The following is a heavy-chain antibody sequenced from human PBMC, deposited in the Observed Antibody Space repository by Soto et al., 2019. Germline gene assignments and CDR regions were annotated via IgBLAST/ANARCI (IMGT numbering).Heavy chain of an antibody. D-gene: IGHD3-22*01. CDR2: VSSSSSTI. J-gene: IGHJ2*01. V-gene: IGHV3-48*01. CDR1: GLTFRSYS. CDR3: ARGSSYHASSGAWWYFDG. Sequence: GGSLSLSGAASGLTFRSYSMSWVRQAPGKGQGWVAYVSSSSSTIYYADSVKGRFTISRVNDKNSLYLQMNSLRAEDTAVYYSARGSSYHASSGAWWYFDGWAPGPLVTVSS.